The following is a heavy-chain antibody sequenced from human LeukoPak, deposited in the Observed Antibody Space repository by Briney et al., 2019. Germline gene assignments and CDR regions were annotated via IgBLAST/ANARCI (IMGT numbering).Heavy chain of an antibody. CDR2: TYYRSKWYN. CDR1: GDSVSSTSAA. CDR3: ARSTGWLNGH. J-gene: IGHJ4*02. D-gene: IGHD2-8*02. V-gene: IGHV6-1*01. Sequence: SQTLSLTCAISGDSVSSTSAAWNWIRQSPSRGLGWLGRTYYRSKWYNDYAVSVKSRITIDPDTSKNQFSLQLKSVTPEDSAVYYCARSTGWLNGHWGQGTLVTVSS.